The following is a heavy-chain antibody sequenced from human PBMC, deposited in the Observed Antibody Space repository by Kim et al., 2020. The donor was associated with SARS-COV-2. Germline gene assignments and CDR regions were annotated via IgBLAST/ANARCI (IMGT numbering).Heavy chain of an antibody. CDR3: ASGSGVVPYWFDP. Sequence: SETLSLTCAVYGGSFSGYYWSWIRQPPGKGLEWIGEINHSGSTNYNPSLKSRVTISVDTSKNQFSLKLSSVTAADTAVYYCASGSGVVPYWFDPWGQGTLVTVSS. D-gene: IGHD2-15*01. CDR1: GGSFSGYY. J-gene: IGHJ5*02. CDR2: INHSGST. V-gene: IGHV4-34*01.